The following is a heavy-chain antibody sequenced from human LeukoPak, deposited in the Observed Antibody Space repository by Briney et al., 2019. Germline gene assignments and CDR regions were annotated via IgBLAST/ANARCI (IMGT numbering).Heavy chain of an antibody. Sequence: PSETLSLTCTVSGGSISSYYWSWIRQPPGKGLEWIGYMYYSGSTYYNPSLKSRVTISVDTSKNQFSLKLSSVTAADTAVYYCARVRPYDFWSGYSNWFDPWGQGTLVTVSS. CDR1: GGSISSYY. J-gene: IGHJ5*02. V-gene: IGHV4-30-4*08. CDR2: MYYSGST. CDR3: ARVRPYDFWSGYSNWFDP. D-gene: IGHD3-3*01.